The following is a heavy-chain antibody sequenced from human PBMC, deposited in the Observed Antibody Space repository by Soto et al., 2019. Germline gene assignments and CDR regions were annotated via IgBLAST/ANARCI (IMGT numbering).Heavy chain of an antibody. CDR3: VRGLLAFFDF. CDR2: VSGGGGSS. V-gene: IGHV3-23*01. D-gene: IGHD3-3*02. Sequence: GWSLRLSCAASGFTVSNHAMSGVRQAPGEGLEWVSAVSGGGGSSFYADSVKGRFTISRDNSKNTVSLQMSGLRVEDTALYYCVRGLLAFFDFWGQGTPGTVSS. CDR1: GFTVSNHA. J-gene: IGHJ4*02.